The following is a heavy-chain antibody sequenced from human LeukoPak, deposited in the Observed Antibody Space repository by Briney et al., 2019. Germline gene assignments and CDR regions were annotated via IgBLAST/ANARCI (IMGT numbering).Heavy chain of an antibody. CDR2: IASDGSST. J-gene: IGHJ4*02. CDR1: GFTFSSYW. CDR3: ARGRPHGNDY. Sequence: GGSLRHSCAASGFTFSSYWMNWVRQAPGKGLAWVSRIASDGSSTTYADSVKGRFSISRDNAKNTLYLQMNSLRVEDAAVYYCARGRPHGNDYWGQGTLVTVSS. V-gene: IGHV3-74*01. D-gene: IGHD4-23*01.